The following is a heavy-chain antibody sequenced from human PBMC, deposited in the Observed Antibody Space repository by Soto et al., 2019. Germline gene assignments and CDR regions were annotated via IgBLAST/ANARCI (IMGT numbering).Heavy chain of an antibody. CDR3: ARGGVGAMRLDY. CDR1: GGTFSSYT. D-gene: IGHD1-26*01. Sequence: QVQLVQSGAEVKKPGSSVKVSCKASGGTFSSYTISWVRQAPGQVLEWMGRIIPILGIANYAQKFQGRVTITADKSTSTADMELSSLRSEDTAVYYCARGGVGAMRLDYWGQGTLVTVSS. CDR2: IIPILGIA. J-gene: IGHJ4*02. V-gene: IGHV1-69*02.